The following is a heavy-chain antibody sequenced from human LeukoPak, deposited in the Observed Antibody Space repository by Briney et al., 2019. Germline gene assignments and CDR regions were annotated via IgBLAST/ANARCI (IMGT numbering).Heavy chain of an antibody. CDR2: IHTSGST. Sequence: SETLSLTCTVSGGSISSYYWSWIRQPAGKGLEWIGRIHTSGSTNYNPSLKSRVTMSVDTSKNQFSLKLSSVTAADTAVYYCARDGRIAAAGSYWYFDLWGRGTLVTVSS. V-gene: IGHV4-4*07. J-gene: IGHJ2*01. CDR3: ARDGRIAAAGSYWYFDL. D-gene: IGHD6-13*01. CDR1: GGSISSYY.